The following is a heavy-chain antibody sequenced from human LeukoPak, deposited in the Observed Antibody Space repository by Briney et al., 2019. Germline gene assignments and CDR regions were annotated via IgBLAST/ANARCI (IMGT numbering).Heavy chain of an antibody. CDR3: ARRIYYGSESDWYFDL. CDR2: IKHSGST. V-gene: IGHV4-34*01. CDR1: GGSFSGYY. J-gene: IGHJ2*01. Sequence: PSETLSLTCAVYGGSFSGYYWSWIRQPPGKGLEWIGEIKHSGSTNYNPSLKSRVTISVDTSKNQFSLKLSSVTAADTAVYYCARRIYYGSESDWYFDLWGRGTLVTISS. D-gene: IGHD3-10*01.